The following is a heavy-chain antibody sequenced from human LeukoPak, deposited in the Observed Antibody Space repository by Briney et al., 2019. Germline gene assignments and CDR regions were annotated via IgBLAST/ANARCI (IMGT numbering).Heavy chain of an antibody. CDR2: INPNSGGT. CDR3: ARGDDLTLNYDFWSGYPDFDY. V-gene: IGHV1-2*02. CDR1: GYTFTGYY. Sequence: ASVKVSCKASGYTFTGYYMHWVRQALGQGLEWMGWINPNSGGTNYTQKFQGRVTMTRDTSISTAYMELSRLRSDDTAVYYCARGDDLTLNYDFWSGYPDFDYWGQGTLVTAPS. J-gene: IGHJ4*02. D-gene: IGHD3-3*01.